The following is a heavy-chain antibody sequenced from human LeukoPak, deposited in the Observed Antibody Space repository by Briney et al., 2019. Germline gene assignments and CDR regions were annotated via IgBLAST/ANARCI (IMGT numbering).Heavy chain of an antibody. CDR2: IYPGDSDT. CDR3: ARRGCNGGSCYGY. CDR1: GYSFTTYW. V-gene: IGHV5-51*01. Sequence: KLGESLKISCKGFGYSFTTYWIGWVRQMPGKGLEWMGIIYPGDSDTRYSPSFQGQVTISADKSISTAYLQWSSLEASDTAMYYCARRGCNGGSCYGYWGQGTLVTVSS. J-gene: IGHJ4*02. D-gene: IGHD2-15*01.